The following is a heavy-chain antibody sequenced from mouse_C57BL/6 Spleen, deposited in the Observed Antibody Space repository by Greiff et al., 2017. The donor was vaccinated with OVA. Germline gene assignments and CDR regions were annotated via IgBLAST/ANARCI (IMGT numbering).Heavy chain of an antibody. CDR3: ARPPFITTVVATNEDYAMDY. J-gene: IGHJ4*01. CDR1: GFTFSSYT. Sequence: EVQLVESGGGLVKPGGSLKLSCAASGFTFSSYTMSWVRQTPEKRLEWVATISGGGGNTYYPDSVKGRFTISRDNAKNTLYLQMSSLRSEDTALYYCARPPFITTVVATNEDYAMDYWGQGTSVTVSS. V-gene: IGHV5-9*01. CDR2: ISGGGGNT. D-gene: IGHD1-1*01.